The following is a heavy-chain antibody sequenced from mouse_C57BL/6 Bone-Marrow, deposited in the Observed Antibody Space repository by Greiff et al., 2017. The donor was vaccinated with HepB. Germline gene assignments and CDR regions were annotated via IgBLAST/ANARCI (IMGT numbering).Heavy chain of an antibody. CDR1: GYTFTSYW. Sequence: QVQLKQSGAELVRPGSSVKLSCKASGYTFTSYWMHWVKQRPIQGLEWIGNIDPSDSETHYNQKFKDKATLTVDKSSSTAYMQLSSLTSEDSAVYYCARGGGWLLRFAYWGQGTLVTVSA. V-gene: IGHV1-52*01. CDR2: IDPSDSET. CDR3: ARGGGWLLRFAY. J-gene: IGHJ3*01. D-gene: IGHD2-3*01.